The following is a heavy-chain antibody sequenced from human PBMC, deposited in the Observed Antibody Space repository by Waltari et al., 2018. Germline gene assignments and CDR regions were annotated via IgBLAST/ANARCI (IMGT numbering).Heavy chain of an antibody. CDR2: IYTSGST. V-gene: IGHV4-4*07. CDR1: GGSISSYY. J-gene: IGHJ4*02. D-gene: IGHD6-13*01. Sequence: QVQLQESGPGLVKPSETLSLTCTVSGGSISSYYWSWIRQPAGKGLEWIGRIYTSGSTNYNPSRKSRVTMSVDTSKNQFSLKLSSVTAADTAVYYCASSTGVDSSSYGLSQLDYWGQGTLVTVSS. CDR3: ASSTGVDSSSYGLSQLDY.